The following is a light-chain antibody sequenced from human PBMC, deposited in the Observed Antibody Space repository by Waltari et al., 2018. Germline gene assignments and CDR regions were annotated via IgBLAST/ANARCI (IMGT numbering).Light chain of an antibody. Sequence: DIQMTQSPSTLSASVGDRVTITCRASQSLSNWLAWYQQKPGKAPKVLIYKASTLESGVPSRYSGSGSGTEFTLTISSLQPDEFATYYCQQYRNLWTFGQGTKVEI. CDR2: KAS. CDR1: QSLSNW. V-gene: IGKV1-5*03. J-gene: IGKJ1*01. CDR3: QQYRNLWT.